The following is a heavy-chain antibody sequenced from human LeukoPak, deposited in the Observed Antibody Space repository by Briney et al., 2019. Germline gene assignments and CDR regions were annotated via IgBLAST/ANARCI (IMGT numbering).Heavy chain of an antibody. CDR2: IYSGGST. D-gene: IGHD3-22*01. J-gene: IGHJ3*02. Sequence: GGSLRLSCAASGFIVSSNYMSWVRQAPGKGLEWVSVIYSGGSTYYADSVKGRFTISRDNSKNTLYLQMNSLRAEDTAVYYCARGARGRITMIVVDEEIGAFDIWGQGTMVTVSS. CDR1: GFIVSSNY. CDR3: ARGARGRITMIVVDEEIGAFDI. V-gene: IGHV3-53*01.